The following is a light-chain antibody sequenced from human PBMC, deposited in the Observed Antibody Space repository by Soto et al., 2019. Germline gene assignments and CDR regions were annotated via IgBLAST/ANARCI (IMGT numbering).Light chain of an antibody. J-gene: IGKJ5*01. Sequence: EIVLTQSPGTLSLSPGERATLSCRASQSVSSSYLAWYQQKPGQAPRLPIYGASSRATGIPDRFSGSGSGTDFTLTISRLEPEDFAVYYCQQCGSSSTFGQGTRLEIK. V-gene: IGKV3-20*01. CDR3: QQCGSSST. CDR1: QSVSSSY. CDR2: GAS.